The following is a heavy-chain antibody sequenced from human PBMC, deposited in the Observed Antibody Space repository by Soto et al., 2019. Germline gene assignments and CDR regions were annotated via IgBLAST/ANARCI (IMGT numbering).Heavy chain of an antibody. CDR3: ARDTGRYFDWSLGY. CDR2: ISYDGSNK. J-gene: IGHJ4*02. V-gene: IGHV3-30-3*01. D-gene: IGHD3-9*01. CDR1: GFTVSSYA. Sequence: QVQLVESGGGVVQPGRSLRLSCAASGFTVSSYAMHWVRQAPGKGLEWVAVISYDGSNKYYADSVKGRFTISRDNSKNPLYLQMNSLGAEDTAVYYCARDTGRYFDWSLGYCGQGTLVTVSS.